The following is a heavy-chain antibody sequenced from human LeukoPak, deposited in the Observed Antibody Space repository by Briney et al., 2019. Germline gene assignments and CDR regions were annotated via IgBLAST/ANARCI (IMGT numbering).Heavy chain of an antibody. CDR1: GFTFSSYW. V-gene: IGHV3-7*01. CDR2: IKQDGSEK. J-gene: IGHJ4*02. D-gene: IGHD5-12*01. Sequence: GGSLRLSCAASGFTFSSYWMSWVRKAPGKGLATAANIKQDGSEKYYVDSVKGRFTISRDNAKNALYLQMNSLRDEDTAVYYCARVRRDRLLYFDYWGQGTLVTVSS. CDR3: ARVRRDRLLYFDY.